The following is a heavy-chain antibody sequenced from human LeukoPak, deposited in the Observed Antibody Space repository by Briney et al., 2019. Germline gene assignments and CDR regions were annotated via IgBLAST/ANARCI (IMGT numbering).Heavy chain of an antibody. Sequence: ASVKVSCKASGYTFSSYHINWVRQAPGQGLEWMGWIIPYTGNTNYTQQFQGRVTMNTDTSTSTAYMELRSVRSDDTAVYYCAREPILIAARLDPWGQGTLVTVSS. V-gene: IGHV1-18*01. CDR1: GYTFSSYH. J-gene: IGHJ5*02. CDR3: AREPILIAARLDP. D-gene: IGHD6-6*01. CDR2: IIPYTGNT.